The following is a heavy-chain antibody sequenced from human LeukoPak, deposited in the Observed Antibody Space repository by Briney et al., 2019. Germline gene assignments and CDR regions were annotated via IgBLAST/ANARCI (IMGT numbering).Heavy chain of an antibody. Sequence: PGGSLRLSCAASGFTFSSYAMIWVRQAPGKGLEWVSTISGSGSSTYYADSVKGRLTISRDNSKNTLYLQMNRLRAEDTAVYYCAKDSFTYYYDSSGTAHGGWGQGTLVTVSS. J-gene: IGHJ4*02. CDR1: GFTFSSYA. V-gene: IGHV3-23*01. CDR3: AKDSFTYYYDSSGTAHGG. CDR2: ISGSGSST. D-gene: IGHD3-22*01.